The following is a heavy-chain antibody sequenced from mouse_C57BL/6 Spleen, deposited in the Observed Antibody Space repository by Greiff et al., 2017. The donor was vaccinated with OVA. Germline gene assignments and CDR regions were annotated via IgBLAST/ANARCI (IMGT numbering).Heavy chain of an antibody. CDR3: ASANWDWYFDV. V-gene: IGHV1-64*01. CDR2: IHPNSGST. J-gene: IGHJ1*03. D-gene: IGHD4-1*01. Sequence: QVQLQQPGAELVKPGASVKLSCKASGYTFTSYWMHWVKQRPGQGLEWIGMIHPNSGSTNYNEKFKSKATLTVDKSSSTAYMQLSSLTSEDSAVYYCASANWDWYFDVWGTGTTVTVSS. CDR1: GYTFTSYW.